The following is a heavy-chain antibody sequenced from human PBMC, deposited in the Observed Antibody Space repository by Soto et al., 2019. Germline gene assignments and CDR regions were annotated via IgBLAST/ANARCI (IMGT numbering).Heavy chain of an antibody. J-gene: IGHJ6*02. CDR2: IYYSGST. CDR3: ARVLLWFGELPYGMDV. CDR1: GGSISSGGYY. D-gene: IGHD3-10*01. Sequence: SETLSLTCTVSGGSISSGGYYWSWIRQHPGKGLEWIGYIYYSGSTYYNPSLKSRVTISVDTSKNQYSLKLSSVTAADTAVYYCARVLLWFGELPYGMDVWGQGTTVTVSS. V-gene: IGHV4-31*03.